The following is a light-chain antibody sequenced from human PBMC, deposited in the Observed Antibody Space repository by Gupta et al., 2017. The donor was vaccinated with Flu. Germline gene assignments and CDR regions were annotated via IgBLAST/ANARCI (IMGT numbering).Light chain of an antibody. J-gene: IGKJ1*01. CDR1: QDISNY. Sequence: DVQMTQSPSSLSASVGDRVTITCRASQDISNYLDWYQQKPGKVPELLISGASRLQSGVPPRFSGSGSGTDFTLTINSLQPEDVATYYCQKDNSAPWTFGQGTKVEI. CDR3: QKDNSAPWT. V-gene: IGKV1-27*01. CDR2: GAS.